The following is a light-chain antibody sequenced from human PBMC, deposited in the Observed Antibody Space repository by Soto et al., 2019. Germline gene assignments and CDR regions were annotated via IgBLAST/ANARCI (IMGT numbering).Light chain of an antibody. Sequence: EIVLTQSPGTLSLSPGERATLSCRASQSVSSSYLAWYQQKPGQAPRLLIYGASSSATGIPDRFSGSGSGTDFTLTISRLDPEDFAVYYCQQYSSSPITFGQGTRLEIK. CDR1: QSVSSSY. CDR2: GAS. J-gene: IGKJ5*01. CDR3: QQYSSSPIT. V-gene: IGKV3-20*01.